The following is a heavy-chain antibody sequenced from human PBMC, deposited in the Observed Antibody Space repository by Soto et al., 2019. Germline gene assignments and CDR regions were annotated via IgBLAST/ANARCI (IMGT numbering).Heavy chain of an antibody. CDR3: AVSLYGVVLHYYYRMDV. D-gene: IGHD3-3*01. Sequence: QVQLVQSGAEVRKPGSSVKVSCEASGGSFSSFAFSWVRQAPGQGLEWMGGIIPMFGSANYAQEFLGRVTFTADDSTSTAYMEISGLTFEDTAFYYCAVSLYGVVLHYYYRMDVWGPGTSVTVSS. CDR2: IIPMFGSA. CDR1: GGSFSSFA. V-gene: IGHV1-69*01. J-gene: IGHJ6*02.